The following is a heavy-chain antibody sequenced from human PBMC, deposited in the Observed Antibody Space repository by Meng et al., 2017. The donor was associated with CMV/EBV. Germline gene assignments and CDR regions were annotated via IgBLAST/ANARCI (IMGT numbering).Heavy chain of an antibody. J-gene: IGHJ4*02. V-gene: IGHV3-53*01. D-gene: IGHD3-9*01. Sequence: GFSVSSNYMGWVRQAPGKGLEWVSVIYSGDNTYYADSVKGRFTISRDNSKNTLYLQMNSLRAEDTAVYYCARGGYDILTGYIAPFDYWGQGTLVTVS. CDR3: ARGGYDILTGYIAPFDY. CDR1: GFSVSSNY. CDR2: IYSGDNT.